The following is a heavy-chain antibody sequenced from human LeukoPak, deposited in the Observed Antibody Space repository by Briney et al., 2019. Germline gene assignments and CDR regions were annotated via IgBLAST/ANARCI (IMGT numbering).Heavy chain of an antibody. D-gene: IGHD6-13*01. V-gene: IGHV4-61*09. CDR1: GGSISSGNSY. J-gene: IGHJ6*03. Sequence: PSQTLSLTCTVSGGSISSGNSYWTWIRQPAGKGLEWIGHIYTSGSTNYNPSLKSRVTISVDTSKNQFSLKLSSVTAADTAVYYCARGRKQQLVRSYYYYMDVWGKGTTVTVSS. CDR3: ARGRKQQLVRSYYYYMDV. CDR2: IYTSGST.